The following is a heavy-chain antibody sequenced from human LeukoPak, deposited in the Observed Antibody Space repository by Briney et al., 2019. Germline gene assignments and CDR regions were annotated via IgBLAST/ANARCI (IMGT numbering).Heavy chain of an antibody. J-gene: IGHJ4*02. D-gene: IGHD2-15*01. CDR1: GFTVSNSY. Sequence: GGSLRLSCAASGFTVSNSYMSWVRQAPGKGLEWVSIIYSDGTTNYADSVKGRFTISRDNSKNTLFLQMNSLRAEDTAVYYCVVGGSPGYWGQGTLVTVSS. V-gene: IGHV3-53*01. CDR2: IYSDGTT. CDR3: VVGGSPGY.